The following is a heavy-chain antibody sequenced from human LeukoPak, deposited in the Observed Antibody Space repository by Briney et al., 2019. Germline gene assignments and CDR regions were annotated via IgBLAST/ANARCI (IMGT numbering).Heavy chain of an antibody. J-gene: IGHJ3*02. V-gene: IGHV3-23*01. D-gene: IGHD4-17*01. CDR3: ARGDFSENDDYVDAFDI. Sequence: GGSLRLSCAASGFTFSSYAMSWVRQAPGKGLEWVSAISGSGGSTYYADSVKGRFTISRDNSKNTLYLQMNSLRAEDTGVYYCARGDFSENDDYVDAFDIWGRGTMVIVSS. CDR2: ISGSGGST. CDR1: GFTFSSYA.